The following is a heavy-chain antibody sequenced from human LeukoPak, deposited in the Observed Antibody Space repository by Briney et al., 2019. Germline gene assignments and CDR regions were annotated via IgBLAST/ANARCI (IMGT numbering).Heavy chain of an antibody. J-gene: IGHJ4*02. V-gene: IGHV1-46*01. D-gene: IGHD1-26*01. Sequence: GASVKVSCKASGYTFTSYYMHWVRQAPGQGLEWMGIINPSGGSTSYAQKFQGRVTMTRDMSTSTVYMELSSLRSEDTAVYYCARVYSGSYGSSREFDYWGQGTLVTVSS. CDR1: GYTFTSYY. CDR3: ARVYSGSYGSSREFDY. CDR2: INPSGGST.